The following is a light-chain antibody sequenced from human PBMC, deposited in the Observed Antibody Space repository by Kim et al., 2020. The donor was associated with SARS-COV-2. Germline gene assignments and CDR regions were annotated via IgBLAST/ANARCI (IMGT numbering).Light chain of an antibody. CDR3: QQTYSTTWT. CDR1: QSISTY. J-gene: IGKJ1*01. Sequence: DIQMTQSPPSLFASVGDRVTITCRTSQSISTYLNWYQQKPGEAPKVLIYGASSLQSGVPSRFSGSGSGTDFTLTISSLQPEDFASYYCQQTYSTTWTFGQGTKVDIK. CDR2: GAS. V-gene: IGKV1-39*01.